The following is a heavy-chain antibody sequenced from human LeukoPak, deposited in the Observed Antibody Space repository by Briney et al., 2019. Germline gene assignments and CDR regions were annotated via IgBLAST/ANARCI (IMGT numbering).Heavy chain of an antibody. J-gene: IGHJ4*02. CDR3: AKGAMEFDY. CDR2: VSGNGDAT. CDR1: GFTFSSYA. Sequence: PGGSLRLSCAASGFTFSSYAMNWVRQAPGKGLEWVSAVSGNGDATYYADSVKGRFTISRDNSKKTLYLQMNSLTAEDTAVYYCAKGAMEFDYWGQGTLVTVSS. D-gene: IGHD5-18*01. V-gene: IGHV3-23*01.